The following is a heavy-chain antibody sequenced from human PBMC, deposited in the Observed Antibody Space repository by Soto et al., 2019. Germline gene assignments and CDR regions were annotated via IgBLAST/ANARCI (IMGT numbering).Heavy chain of an antibody. V-gene: IGHV1-69*01. CDR2: IIPIFGTA. J-gene: IGHJ4*02. Sequence: QVQLVQSGAEVKKPGSSVKVSCKASGGTFSSYAISWVRQAPGQGLEWMGGIIPIFGTANYGQKFQGRVTINADEATSTAYMELSSLRSDDTAVDYCAREWRETLPWAVYWVQGTLVTVSS. CDR1: GGTFSSYA. D-gene: IGHD5-12*01. CDR3: AREWRETLPWAVY.